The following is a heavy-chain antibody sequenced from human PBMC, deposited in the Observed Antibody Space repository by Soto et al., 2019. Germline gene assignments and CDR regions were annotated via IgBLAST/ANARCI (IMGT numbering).Heavy chain of an antibody. J-gene: IGHJ3*02. Sequence: PSETLSLTCTVSGGSISSGDYYWRWIRQPPGKGLEWIGYIYYSGSTYYNPSLKSRVTISVDTSKNQFSLKLSSVTAADTAVYYCARSYVDTAMVLVADDAFDIWGQGTMVTVSS. D-gene: IGHD5-18*01. V-gene: IGHV4-30-4*01. CDR1: GGSISSGDYY. CDR2: IYYSGST. CDR3: ARSYVDTAMVLVADDAFDI.